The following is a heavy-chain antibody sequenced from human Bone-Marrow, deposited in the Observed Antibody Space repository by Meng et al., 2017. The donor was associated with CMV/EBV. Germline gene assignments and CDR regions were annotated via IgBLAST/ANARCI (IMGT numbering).Heavy chain of an antibody. CDR2: INHSGST. Sequence: SETLSLTCAVYGGSFSGYYWSWIRQPPGKGLEWIGEINHSGSTNYNPPLKSRVTISVGTSKNQFSLKLSSVTAADTAVYYCALAAAGTAPDYWGQGTLVTVSS. CDR1: GGSFSGYY. D-gene: IGHD6-13*01. CDR3: ALAAAGTAPDY. V-gene: IGHV4-34*01. J-gene: IGHJ4*02.